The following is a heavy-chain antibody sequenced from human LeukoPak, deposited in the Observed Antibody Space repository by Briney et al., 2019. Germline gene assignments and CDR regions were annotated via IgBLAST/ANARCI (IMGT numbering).Heavy chain of an antibody. J-gene: IGHJ4*02. Sequence: GASVKVSCKASGGTFISYAISWVRQAPGQGLEWMGGIIPIFGTANYAQKFQGRVTITADESTSTAYMELSSLRSEDTAVYYCARNYYDSSGYYLHPDYWGQGTLVTVSS. CDR2: IIPIFGTA. D-gene: IGHD3-22*01. CDR1: GGTFISYA. V-gene: IGHV1-69*13. CDR3: ARNYYDSSGYYLHPDY.